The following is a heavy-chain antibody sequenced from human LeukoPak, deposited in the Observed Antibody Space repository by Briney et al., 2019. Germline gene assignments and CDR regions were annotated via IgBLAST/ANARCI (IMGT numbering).Heavy chain of an antibody. CDR2: INHSGGT. Sequence: SETLSVTCAVYGGSFSGYYWSWIRQPPGKGLEWIGEINHSGGTNYNPSLKSRVTISVDTSKNQFSLKLSSVTAADTAVYYCARRGNTGNWEYFDSWGQGTLVTVSS. V-gene: IGHV4-34*01. D-gene: IGHD7-27*01. CDR1: GGSFSGYY. CDR3: ARRGNTGNWEYFDS. J-gene: IGHJ4*02.